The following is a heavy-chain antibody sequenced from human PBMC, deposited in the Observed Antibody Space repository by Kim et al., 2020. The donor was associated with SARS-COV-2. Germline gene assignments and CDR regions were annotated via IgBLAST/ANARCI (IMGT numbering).Heavy chain of an antibody. Sequence: SETLSLTCAVYGGSFSGYYWSWIRQPPGKGLEWIGEINHSGSTNYNPSLKSRVTISVDTSKNQFSLKLSSVTAADTAVYYCAVLLDPRIHYYYYGMDVWGQGTTVTVSS. D-gene: IGHD3-3*01. CDR3: AVLLDPRIHYYYYGMDV. CDR2: INHSGST. CDR1: GGSFSGYY. J-gene: IGHJ6*02. V-gene: IGHV4-34*01.